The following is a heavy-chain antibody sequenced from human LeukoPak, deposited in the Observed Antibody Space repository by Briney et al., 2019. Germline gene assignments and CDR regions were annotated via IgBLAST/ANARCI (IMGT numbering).Heavy chain of an antibody. CDR3: AKAGNLGGSNYLYYYYYMDV. V-gene: IGHV3-21*01. CDR2: ISSSSSYI. CDR1: GFTFSSYS. D-gene: IGHD1-26*01. J-gene: IGHJ6*03. Sequence: PGGSLRLSCAASGFTFSSYSMNWVRQAPGKGLEWVSSISSSSSYIYYADSVKGRFTISRDNSKNTLYLQMNSLRAEDTAVYYCAKAGNLGGSNYLYYYYYMDVWGKGTTVTISS.